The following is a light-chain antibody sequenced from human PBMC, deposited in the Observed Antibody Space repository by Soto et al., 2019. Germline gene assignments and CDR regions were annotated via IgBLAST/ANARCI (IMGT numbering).Light chain of an antibody. CDR3: QQYNSFPRT. Sequence: DIEMTQSPSTLSASVGDSVTITCRASQSIGSWLAWYQQKPGKAPNLLIYTASTLESGVPSRFSGSGSGTEFPLTISSLQPDDLATYYCQQYNSFPRTFGQGTKVEI. CDR2: TAS. V-gene: IGKV1-5*03. CDR1: QSIGSW. J-gene: IGKJ1*01.